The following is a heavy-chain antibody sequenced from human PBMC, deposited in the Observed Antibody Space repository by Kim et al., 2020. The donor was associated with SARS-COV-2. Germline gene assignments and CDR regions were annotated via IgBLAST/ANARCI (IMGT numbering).Heavy chain of an antibody. J-gene: IGHJ6*03. CDR3: ARSGGARSYYYYMDV. CDR1: GGTFSSYA. CDR2: IIPILGIA. Sequence: SVKVSCKASGGTFSSYAISWVRQAPGQGLEWMGRIIPILGIANYAQKFQGRVTITADKSTSTAYMELSSLRSEDTAVYYCARSGGARSYYYYMDVWGKGTTVTVSS. V-gene: IGHV1-69*04. D-gene: IGHD3-16*01.